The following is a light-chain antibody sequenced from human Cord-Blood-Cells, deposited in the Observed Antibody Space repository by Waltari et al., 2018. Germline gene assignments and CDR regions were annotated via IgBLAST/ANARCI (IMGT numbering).Light chain of an antibody. CDR2: DAS. V-gene: IGKV1-5*01. J-gene: IGKJ1*01. Sequence: DIQMTHATSTLSASVADRVTITRPASQSISSWLAWYQQQPGKAPKLLSYDASSLESGVPSRFSGSGSGTEFALTISSLQPDDFATYYCQQYNSYSTFGQGTKVEIK. CDR3: QQYNSYST. CDR1: QSISSW.